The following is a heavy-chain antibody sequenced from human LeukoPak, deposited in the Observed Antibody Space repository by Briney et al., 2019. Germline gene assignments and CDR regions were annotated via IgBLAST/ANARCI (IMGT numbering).Heavy chain of an antibody. D-gene: IGHD1-26*01. J-gene: IGHJ4*02. CDR2: ISAYNGNT. CDR1: GYTFTSYG. Sequence: GASVKASCKASGYTFTSYGISWVRQAPGQGLEWMGWISAYNGNTNYAQKLQGRVTMTTDTSTSTAYMELRSLRSDDTAVYYCARDEWGVGATTDYYFDYWGQGTLVTVSS. V-gene: IGHV1-18*01. CDR3: ARDEWGVGATTDYYFDY.